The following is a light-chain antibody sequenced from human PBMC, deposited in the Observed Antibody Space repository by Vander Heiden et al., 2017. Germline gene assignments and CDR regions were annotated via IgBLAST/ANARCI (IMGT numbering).Light chain of an antibody. CDR1: QSVSSY. CDR3: QQRSNWPPKLT. Sequence: EIVLTQSPATLSLSPGERATLSCRASQSVSSYLAWYQQKPGQAPRLLIYDASNRANGIPARFSGSGSGTDFTLTISSLEPEDFAVYYCQQRSNWPPKLTFGGGTKVXIK. CDR2: DAS. J-gene: IGKJ4*01. V-gene: IGKV3-11*01.